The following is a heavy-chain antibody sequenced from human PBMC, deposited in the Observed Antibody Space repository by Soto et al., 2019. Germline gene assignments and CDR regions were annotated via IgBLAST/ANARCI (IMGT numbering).Heavy chain of an antibody. CDR1: GFTFSSYA. CDR2: ISGSGAGT. CDR3: AKTREVAGTLYYFDY. V-gene: IGHV3-23*01. J-gene: IGHJ4*02. Sequence: EVQLLESGGDLVQPGGSLRLSCAASGFTFSSYAMSWVRQAPGEGLEWVSGISGSGAGTYYADSVKGRFTISRDNSKNTLYLQMNSLRADDTAVYYCAKTREVAGTLYYFDYWGQGSLVTVSS. D-gene: IGHD6-19*01.